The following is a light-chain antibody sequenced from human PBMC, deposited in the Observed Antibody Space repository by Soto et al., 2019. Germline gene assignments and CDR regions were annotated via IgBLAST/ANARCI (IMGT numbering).Light chain of an antibody. V-gene: IGLV2-8*01. CDR3: SSYAGDSNVGV. CDR2: EVS. CDR1: SSDIGLYNY. J-gene: IGLJ3*02. Sequence: QSALTQPPSASGSPGQSVTISCAGTSSDIGLYNYVSWYQQHPGKAPKLIIYEVSKRPSGVPDRFSGSKSGNTASLTVSGRQDEDEADYYCSSYAGDSNVGVFGGGTKVTVL.